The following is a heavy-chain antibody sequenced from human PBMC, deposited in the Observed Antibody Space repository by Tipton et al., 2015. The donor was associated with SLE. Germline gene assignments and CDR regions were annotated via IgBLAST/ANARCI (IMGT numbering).Heavy chain of an antibody. CDR3: VKGFGSSDMDV. D-gene: IGHD3-16*01. V-gene: IGHV3-30*02. Sequence: GSLRLSCAASGFTFSSYGMHWVRRAPGKGLEWLAFIRYDESNKHYADSVKGRFTISRGNSKNTLYLQMNSLRTEDTAVYYCVKGFGSSDMDVWGRGTTVTVSS. CDR1: GFTFSSYG. CDR2: IRYDESNK. J-gene: IGHJ6*02.